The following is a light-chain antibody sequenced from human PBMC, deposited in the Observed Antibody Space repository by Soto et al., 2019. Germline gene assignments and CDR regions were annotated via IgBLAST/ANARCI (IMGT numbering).Light chain of an antibody. CDR3: ASYRSGSTSVI. CDR2: EVS. V-gene: IGLV2-14*01. J-gene: IGLJ2*01. CDR1: SSDIGGYNY. Sequence: QSALTQPASVSGSPGQSITISCTGTSSDIGGYNYVSWYQQHPGKAPKLMIYEVSNRPSGVSHRFSGSKSGNTASLTVSGLQGEDEADYYCASYRSGSTSVIFGGGTKLTVL.